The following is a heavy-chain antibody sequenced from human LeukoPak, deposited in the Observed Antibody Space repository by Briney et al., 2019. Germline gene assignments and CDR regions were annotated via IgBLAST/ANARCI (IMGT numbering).Heavy chain of an antibody. CDR1: GFTFSNAW. Sequence: GGSLRLSCAASGFTFSNAWMNWVRQAPGKGLEWVSSISTSSSYIYYADSVKGRFTISRDNAKNSLYLQMNSLRAEDTAVYYCARDSTMAAARPFDYWGQGTLVTVSS. CDR2: ISTSSSYI. J-gene: IGHJ4*02. CDR3: ARDSTMAAARPFDY. V-gene: IGHV3-21*01. D-gene: IGHD6-6*01.